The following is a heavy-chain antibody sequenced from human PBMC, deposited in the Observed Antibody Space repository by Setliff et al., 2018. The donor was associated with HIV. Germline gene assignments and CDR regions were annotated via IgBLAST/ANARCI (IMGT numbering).Heavy chain of an antibody. CDR2: IFSSGST. Sequence: PSETLSLTCTVSGGSISSYYWSWIRQPAGKGLEWIGRIFSSGSTSYNSSLKSRVTMSVDTSKNQFSLRLSSVTAADTAVYYCARHSFPFGGKGVDYWGQGTLVTVSS. V-gene: IGHV4-4*07. CDR1: GGSISSYY. CDR3: ARHSFPFGGKGVDY. D-gene: IGHD2-15*01. J-gene: IGHJ4*02.